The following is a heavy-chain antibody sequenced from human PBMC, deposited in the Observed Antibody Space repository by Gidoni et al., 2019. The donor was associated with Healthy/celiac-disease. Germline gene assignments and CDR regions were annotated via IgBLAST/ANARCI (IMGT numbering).Heavy chain of an antibody. CDR3: ARHEAIHKWERLTGIGAFDI. D-gene: IGHD1-26*01. CDR1: GGSISSSSYY. V-gene: IGHV4-39*01. J-gene: IGHJ3*02. CDR2: IYYSGST. Sequence: QLQLQESGPGLVKPSETLSLTCTVSGGSISSSSYYWGWIRQPPGKGLEWIGSIYYSGSTYYNPSLKSRVTISVDTSKNQFSLKLSSVTAADTAVYYCARHEAIHKWERLTGIGAFDIWGQGTMVTVSS.